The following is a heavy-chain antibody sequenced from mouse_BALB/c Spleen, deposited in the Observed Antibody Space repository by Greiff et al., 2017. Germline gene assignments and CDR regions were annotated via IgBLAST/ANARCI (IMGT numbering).Heavy chain of an antibody. D-gene: IGHD2-2*01. Sequence: QVQLQQSGPELVKPGASVKISCKASGYAFSSSWMNWVKQRPGQGLEWIGRIYPGDGDTNYNGKFKGKATLTADKSSSTAYMQLSSLTSVDSAVYFCARSLWLPYYAMDYWGQGTSVTVSS. CDR1: GYAFSSSW. CDR2: IYPGDGDT. J-gene: IGHJ4*01. CDR3: ARSLWLPYYAMDY. V-gene: IGHV1-82*01.